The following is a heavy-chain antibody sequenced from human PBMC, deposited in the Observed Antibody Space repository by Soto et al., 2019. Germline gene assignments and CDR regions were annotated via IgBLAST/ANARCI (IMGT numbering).Heavy chain of an antibody. Sequence: QVQLQESGPGLVKPSQTLSLTCTVSGGSISSGGYYWSWIRQQPGMGLEWIGYIYSSGSTHYTPTLSSRLTITVDTAKSQFSPKLSSVTAADTAVYYWARARAGALYFDYWGQGTLVTVSS. CDR1: GGSISSGGYY. D-gene: IGHD6-13*01. CDR3: ARARAGALYFDY. CDR2: IYSSGST. J-gene: IGHJ4*02. V-gene: IGHV4-31*03.